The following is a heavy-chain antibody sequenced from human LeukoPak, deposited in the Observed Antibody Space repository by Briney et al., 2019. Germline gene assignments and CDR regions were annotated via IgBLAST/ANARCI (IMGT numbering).Heavy chain of an antibody. V-gene: IGHV1-69*05. D-gene: IGHD2-2*01. J-gene: IGHJ6*03. CDR1: GGTFSSYA. CDR2: IIPIFGTA. Sequence: SVKVSCKASGGTFSSYAISWVRQAPGQGLEWMGGIIPIFGTANYAQKFQGRVTITTDESTSTAYMELSSLRSEDTAVYYCARVRVQYCSSTSCPSPGYYYYYMDVWSKGTTVTVSS. CDR3: ARVRVQYCSSTSCPSPGYYYYYMDV.